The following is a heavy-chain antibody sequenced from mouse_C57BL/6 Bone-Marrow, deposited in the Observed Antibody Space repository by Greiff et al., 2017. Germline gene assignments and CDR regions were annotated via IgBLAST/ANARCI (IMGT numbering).Heavy chain of an antibody. CDR2: ISSGGSYT. CDR3: AIHEGGSYYFDY. D-gene: IGHD1-1*01. V-gene: IGHV5-6*01. CDR1: GFTFSSYG. Sequence: EVQGVESGGDLVKPGGSLKLSCAASGFTFSSYGMSWVRQTPDKRLEWVATISSGGSYTYYPDSVKGRFTISRDNAKNTLYLQMSRLTSEDTAMYYCAIHEGGSYYFDYWGQGTTLTVSS. J-gene: IGHJ2*01.